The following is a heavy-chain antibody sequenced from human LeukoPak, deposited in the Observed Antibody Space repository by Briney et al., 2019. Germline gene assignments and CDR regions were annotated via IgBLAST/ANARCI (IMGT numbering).Heavy chain of an antibody. J-gene: IGHJ4*02. CDR2: MNPNSGNT. D-gene: IGHD3-22*01. Sequence: ASVKVSCKTSGYTFTSYDIYWVRQATGQGLEWMGWMNPNSGNTVYAQKFQGRVTITSNTSINTAYMELSSLRSEDTAMYYCARVYYFASSGYYFPPDYWGQGTLVTVSS. V-gene: IGHV1-8*03. CDR1: GYTFTSYD. CDR3: ARVYYFASSGYYFPPDY.